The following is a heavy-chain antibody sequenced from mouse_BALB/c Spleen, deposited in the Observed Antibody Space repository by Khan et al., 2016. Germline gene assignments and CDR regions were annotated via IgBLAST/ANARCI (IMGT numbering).Heavy chain of an antibody. CDR2: IDPENGDT. Sequence: VQLQQSGAELVRSGASVRLSCTASGFNIKDYYMHWVKQRPEQGLEWIGWIDPENGDTEYAPKFQGKATMTADTSSNTAYLQLSSLTSADTAVYYCNAPITYGHKAWFAYWGQGTLVTVSA. J-gene: IGHJ3*01. V-gene: IGHV14-4*02. D-gene: IGHD6-1*01. CDR1: GFNIKDYY. CDR3: NAPITYGHKAWFAY.